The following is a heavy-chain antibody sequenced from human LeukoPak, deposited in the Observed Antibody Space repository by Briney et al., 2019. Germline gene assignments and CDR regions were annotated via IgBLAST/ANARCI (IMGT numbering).Heavy chain of an antibody. CDR1: GFTVSDYS. J-gene: IGHJ4*02. CDR3: VKDIYSVVVVATLHY. D-gene: IGHD2-15*01. CDR2: ISSNGGIT. V-gene: IGHV3-64D*09. Sequence: PGGSLRLSCSASGFTVSDYSMHWVRQAPGKGLEYVSDISSNGGITYYADSVKGRFTVSRDSSKNMLYLQMNSLRAEDTAVYYCVKDIYSVVVVATLHYWGQGILVTVSS.